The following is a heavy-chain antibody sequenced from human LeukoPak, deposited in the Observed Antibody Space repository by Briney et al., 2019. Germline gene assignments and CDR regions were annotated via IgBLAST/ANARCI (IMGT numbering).Heavy chain of an antibody. V-gene: IGHV3-74*01. Sequence: GGSLRLSCAASGFTFSSYWMHWVRQAPGKGLAWVSRINSDGSSTSYADSVKGRVTISRHNSKNTLYLQMNSLRAEDTAVYYCAKDHHPRDDERGRPTDNWGQGTLVTVSS. CDR2: INSDGSST. CDR1: GFTFSSYW. J-gene: IGHJ4*02. CDR3: AKDHHPRDDERGRPTDN. D-gene: IGHD1-1*01.